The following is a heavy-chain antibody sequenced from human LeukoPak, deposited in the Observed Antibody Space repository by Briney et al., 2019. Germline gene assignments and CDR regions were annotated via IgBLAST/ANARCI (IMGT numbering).Heavy chain of an antibody. CDR3: AKEKDYHVSGSYDF. D-gene: IGHD3-10*01. CDR2: ISWDGTAQ. Sequence: HPGRSLTLSCAASGFTFSDYGMHWVHQAPGKGLEWVAVISWDGTAQHYVDSVKGRFTISRDNSKNTLYLQMTGLRAEDTAVYYCAKEKDYHVSGSYDFWGQGTLVTVSS. J-gene: IGHJ4*02. V-gene: IGHV3-30*18. CDR1: GFTFSDYG.